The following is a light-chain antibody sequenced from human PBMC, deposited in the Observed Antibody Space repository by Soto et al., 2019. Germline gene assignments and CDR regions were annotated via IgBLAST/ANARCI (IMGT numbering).Light chain of an antibody. J-gene: IGKJ2*01. Sequence: DIQLTQSPPSLSASVGDRVSITCQASLDIRNYLNWYQHKPGRAPKLLIYDTSNLETGVPSRFGGIPSGTNFPSIIPGLQPKEVATYYCQKYENLPYTFGQGTKLEI. CDR2: DTS. V-gene: IGKV1-33*01. CDR1: LDIRNY. CDR3: QKYENLPYT.